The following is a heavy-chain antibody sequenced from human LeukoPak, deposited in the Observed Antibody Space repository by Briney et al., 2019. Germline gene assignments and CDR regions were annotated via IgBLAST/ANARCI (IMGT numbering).Heavy chain of an antibody. CDR1: RFTFSSYA. CDR2: ISGSGNSA. Sequence: GGSLRLSCVASRFTFSSYAMSWVRQAPGKGLEWVSGISGSGNSAYYADSVKGRFTISRDNSKNTLYLQMNSLRAEDTAVYHCARTGRDGYKSGDVWGKGTTVTVSS. D-gene: IGHD5-24*01. J-gene: IGHJ6*04. CDR3: ARTGRDGYKSGDV. V-gene: IGHV3-23*01.